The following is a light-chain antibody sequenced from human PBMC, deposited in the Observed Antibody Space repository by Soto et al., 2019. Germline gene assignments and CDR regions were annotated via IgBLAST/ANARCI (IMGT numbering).Light chain of an antibody. CDR2: EGN. Sequence: QSALTQPASVSGSPGQSITISCTGTSSDVGSYNLVSWYQQHPGKAPKLIIYEGNKRPSGVSNRFSGSKSGNTASLTISGLQAADEADYYCCSYAGTRLWVFGGGTKLTVL. J-gene: IGLJ3*02. CDR3: CSYAGTRLWV. V-gene: IGLV2-23*01. CDR1: SSDVGSYNL.